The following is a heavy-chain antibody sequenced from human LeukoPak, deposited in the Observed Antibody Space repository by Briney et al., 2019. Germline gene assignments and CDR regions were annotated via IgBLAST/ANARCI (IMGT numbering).Heavy chain of an antibody. CDR3: ARHWQAVAGKENWFDP. CDR1: GYSFTSYW. Sequence: GESLKISCKGSGYSFTSYWIGWVRQMPGKGLEWMGIIYPGDSDTRYSPSFQGQVTISADKSISTAYLQWSSLKASDTAMYYCARHWQAVAGKENWFDPWGQGTLVTVSS. D-gene: IGHD6-19*01. V-gene: IGHV5-51*01. J-gene: IGHJ5*02. CDR2: IYPGDSDT.